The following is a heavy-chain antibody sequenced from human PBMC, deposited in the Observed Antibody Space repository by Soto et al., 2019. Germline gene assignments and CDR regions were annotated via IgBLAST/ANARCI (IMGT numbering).Heavy chain of an antibody. CDR1: GGSMTSGDQY. J-gene: IGHJ6*02. Sequence: SETLSLTCTVTGGSMTSGDQYWTWIRHRPGEGLEWFGYINHRRSSYYNPSLKSRVSMSVDTSKNQFSLNLSSVTAADTAVYYCARELPQRQGKNMDVWGQGTTVTVSS. V-gene: IGHV4-31*03. D-gene: IGHD1-1*01. CDR2: INHRRSS. CDR3: ARELPQRQGKNMDV.